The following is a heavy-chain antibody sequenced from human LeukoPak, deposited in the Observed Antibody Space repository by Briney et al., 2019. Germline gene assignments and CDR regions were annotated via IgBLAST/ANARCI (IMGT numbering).Heavy chain of an antibody. CDR3: AKSSYYDSSGYTIFDY. J-gene: IGHJ4*02. CDR1: GFTFSSYV. D-gene: IGHD3-22*01. CDR2: ISYDGSNE. Sequence: GGSLRLSCAASGFTFSSYVMHWVRQAPGKGLEWVAIISYDGSNEYYADSVKGRFTISRDNSKNSLYLQMNSLRTEDTALYYCAKSSYYDSSGYTIFDYWGQGTLVTVSS. V-gene: IGHV3-30*04.